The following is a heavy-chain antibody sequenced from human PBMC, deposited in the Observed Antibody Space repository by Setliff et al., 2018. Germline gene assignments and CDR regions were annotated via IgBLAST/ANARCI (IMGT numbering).Heavy chain of an antibody. V-gene: IGHV4-59*01. Sequence: SETLSLTCSVSGDTISSYYWSWVRQPPGKGLEWIGYIYYSGTTNYNPSLKSRVTISVDRSKNHFSLKLSSVTAADTAVYYCARDAGDGYGVDAYAGGAFDIWGQGTVVTVSS. D-gene: IGHD4-17*01. CDR3: ARDAGDGYGVDAYAGGAFDI. CDR2: IYYSGTT. J-gene: IGHJ3*02. CDR1: GDTISSYY.